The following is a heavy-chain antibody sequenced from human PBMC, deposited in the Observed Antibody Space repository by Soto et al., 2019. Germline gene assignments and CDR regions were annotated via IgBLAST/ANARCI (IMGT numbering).Heavy chain of an antibody. D-gene: IGHD5-18*01. Sequence: GGSLRLSCAASGFTFSSYAMSWVRQAPGKGLEWVSAISGSGGSTYYADSVKGRFTISRDNSKNTLYLQWSSLKASDTAMYYCARTSMQSRGYSYGHGGMDVWGQGTTVTVSS. CDR3: ARTSMQSRGYSYGHGGMDV. CDR1: GFTFSSYA. V-gene: IGHV3-23*01. J-gene: IGHJ6*02. CDR2: ISGSGGST.